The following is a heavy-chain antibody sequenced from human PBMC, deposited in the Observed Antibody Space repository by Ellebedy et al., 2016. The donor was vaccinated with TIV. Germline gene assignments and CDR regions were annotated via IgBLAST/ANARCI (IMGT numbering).Heavy chain of an antibody. CDR3: ARDGGVTGTDY. V-gene: IGHV4-4*07. D-gene: IGHD3-16*01. CDR1: GGSISNDY. Sequence: MPSETLSLTCTVSGGSISNDYWSWIRQPAGKGLEWIGRIHTSGSSNYNPSLRSRVTISVDTSKSQFSLNLSSVTAADTAVYYRARDGGVTGTDYWGQGTLVTVSS. CDR2: IHTSGSS. J-gene: IGHJ4*02.